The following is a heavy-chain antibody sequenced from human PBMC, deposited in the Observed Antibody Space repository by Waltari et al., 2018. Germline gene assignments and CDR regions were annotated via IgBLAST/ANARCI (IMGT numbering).Heavy chain of an antibody. CDR2: VHGSGKT. CDR3: ARDRGRGLYLDS. D-gene: IGHD2-15*01. V-gene: IGHV4-4*03. CDR1: GYPLRSGHW. J-gene: IGHJ4*02. Sequence: QVQLQESGPGLVKPPETLSPTCTVSGYPLRSGHWLSWVRQSPGKGLEWIGQVHGSGKTHYNPSLESRVSISKDTSNKQFSLKLTFATAADTAVYYCARDRGRGLYLDSWGQGILVTVSP.